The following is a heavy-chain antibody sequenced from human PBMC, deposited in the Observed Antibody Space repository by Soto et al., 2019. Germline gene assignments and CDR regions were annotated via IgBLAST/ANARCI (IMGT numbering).Heavy chain of an antibody. V-gene: IGHV3-43*01. CDR3: AKDRGDFVLRFLSQGMDV. CDR2: ISWDGGST. D-gene: IGHD3-3*01. CDR1: GFTFDDYT. J-gene: IGHJ6*02. Sequence: PGGSLRLSGAASGFTFDDYTMHWVRQAPGKGLEWVSLISWDGGSTYYADSVKGRFTISRDNSKNSLYLQMNSLRTEDTALYYCAKDRGDFVLRFLSQGMDVWGQGTTVTVSS.